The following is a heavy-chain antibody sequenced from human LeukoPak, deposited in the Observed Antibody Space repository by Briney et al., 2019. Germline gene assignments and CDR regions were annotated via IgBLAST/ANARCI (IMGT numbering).Heavy chain of an antibody. Sequence: GGSLRLSCAASAFTFSNYWMGWVRQAPGKGLEWVANINQDGSEKYYVDSVKGRFTISRDNAKNSLYLQMNSLRAEDTAVYYCARTNNLDYYFDYWGQGTLVTVSS. D-gene: IGHD3-3*01. CDR1: AFTFSNYW. CDR2: INQDGSEK. J-gene: IGHJ4*02. CDR3: ARTNNLDYYFDY. V-gene: IGHV3-7*01.